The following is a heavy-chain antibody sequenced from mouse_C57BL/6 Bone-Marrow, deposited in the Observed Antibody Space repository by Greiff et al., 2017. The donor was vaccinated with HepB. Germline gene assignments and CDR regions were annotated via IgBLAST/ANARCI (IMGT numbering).Heavy chain of an antibody. V-gene: IGHV1-53*01. J-gene: IGHJ1*03. D-gene: IGHD2-5*01. CDR2: INPSNGGT. Sequence: QVHVKQSGTELVKPGASVKLSCKASGYTFTSYWMHWVKQRPGQGLEWIGNINPSNGGTNYNEKFKSKATLTVDKSSSTAYMQLSSLTSEDSAVYYCARYSNLWYFDVWGTGTTVTVSS. CDR1: GYTFTSYW. CDR3: ARYSNLWYFDV.